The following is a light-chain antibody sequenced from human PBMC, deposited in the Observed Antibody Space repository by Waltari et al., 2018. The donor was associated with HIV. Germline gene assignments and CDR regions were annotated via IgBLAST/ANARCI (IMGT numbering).Light chain of an antibody. CDR1: SSNIGAGYD. CDR2: GHR. Sequence: QSVLTQPPPVSGAPGQRVTISCTGSSSNIGAGYDVHWYQQFPGTAPKLLIFGHRNRPSGVPDRFSGSKSGTSASLAITGLQAEDEADYYCQSYDSSLSDVVFGGGTKLTVL. V-gene: IGLV1-40*01. CDR3: QSYDSSLSDVV. J-gene: IGLJ2*01.